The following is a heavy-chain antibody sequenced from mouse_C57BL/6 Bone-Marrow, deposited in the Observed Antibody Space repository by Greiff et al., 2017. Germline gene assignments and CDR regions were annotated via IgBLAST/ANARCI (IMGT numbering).Heavy chain of an antibody. CDR3: ARNYSNYFYAMDY. Sequence: QVQLQQPGAELVKPGASVKLSCKASGYTFTSYWMHWVKQRPGQGLEWIGMIHPNSGSTNYNEKFKSKATLTVDKSSSTAYMQLSSLTSEDSAVYYCARNYSNYFYAMDYGGQGTSVTVSS. V-gene: IGHV1-64*01. CDR2: IHPNSGST. CDR1: GYTFTSYW. D-gene: IGHD2-5*01. J-gene: IGHJ4*01.